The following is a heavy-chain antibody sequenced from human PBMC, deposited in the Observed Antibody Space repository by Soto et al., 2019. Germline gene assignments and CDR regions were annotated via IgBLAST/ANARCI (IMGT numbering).Heavy chain of an antibody. J-gene: IGHJ5*02. CDR3: ARGGDIVVVVAATQEATKAWFDP. CDR1: GGSFSGYY. D-gene: IGHD2-15*01. CDR2: INHSGST. Sequence: SETLSLTCAVYGGSFSGYYWSWIRQPPGKGLEWIGEINHSGSTNYNPSLKSRVTISVDTSKNQFSLKLSSVTAADTAVYYCARGGDIVVVVAATQEATKAWFDPWGQGTLVTVSS. V-gene: IGHV4-34*01.